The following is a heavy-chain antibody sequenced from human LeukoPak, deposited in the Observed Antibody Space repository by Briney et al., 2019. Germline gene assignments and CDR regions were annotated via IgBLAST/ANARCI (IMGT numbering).Heavy chain of an antibody. CDR2: IVGSGGDT. J-gene: IGHJ4*02. V-gene: IGHV3-23*01. D-gene: IGHD1-26*01. CDR3: ARCGSGSYLDRGFFDS. Sequence: GGSLRLSCAASGFTFSSYGMSWVRQAPGKGLEWVSVIVGSGGDTDFADSVEGRFTISRDNSKNTLHLQMGSLRADDMAVYYCARCGSGSYLDRGFFDSWGQGTLVTVSS. CDR1: GFTFSSYG.